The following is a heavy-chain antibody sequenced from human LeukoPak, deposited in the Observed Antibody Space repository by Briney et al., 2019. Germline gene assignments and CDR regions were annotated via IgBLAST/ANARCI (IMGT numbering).Heavy chain of an antibody. D-gene: IGHD3-10*01. V-gene: IGHV3-72*01. CDR2: SRNKASSYTT. J-gene: IGHJ4*02. CDR3: ARESWFGELRMGQFGIGDY. Sequence: GGSLRLSCAASGFKFSDHYIDWVRQAPGKGLEWVGRSRNKASSYTTEYAASVEGRFTISRDVSESSLYLQMNSLRSEDTAVYYCARESWFGELRMGQFGIGDYWGQGTLVTVSS. CDR1: GFKFSDHY.